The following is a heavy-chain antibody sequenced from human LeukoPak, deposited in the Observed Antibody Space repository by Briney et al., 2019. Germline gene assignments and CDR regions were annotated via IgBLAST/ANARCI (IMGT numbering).Heavy chain of an antibody. V-gene: IGHV3-48*01. CDR2: ISSSTSTI. CDR3: AKYYYDGTGSNLFHY. J-gene: IGHJ4*02. Sequence: GGSLRLSSAASGFTFSTYRVNWVRQAPGRGLEWVSYISSSTSTIYYADSVKGRFTISRDNSKNTLYLQMSSLRAEDRAVYYCAKYYYDGTGSNLFHYGGQGTVVTVSS. D-gene: IGHD3-22*01. CDR1: GFTFSTYR.